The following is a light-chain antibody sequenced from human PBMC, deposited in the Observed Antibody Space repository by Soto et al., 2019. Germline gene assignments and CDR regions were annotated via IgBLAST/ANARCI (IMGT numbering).Light chain of an antibody. CDR1: GSDVGSYNY. CDR2: DVS. V-gene: IGLV2-11*01. CDR3: CSYADTYSYV. J-gene: IGLJ1*01. Sequence: QSALTQPRSVSDSPGQSVTISCTGTGSDVGSYNYVSWYQQYPGKAPKLMIYDVSKRPSGVPDRFSGCKSGNTASLTISGLQAEDEADYYCCSYADTYSYVFGTGTKLTVL.